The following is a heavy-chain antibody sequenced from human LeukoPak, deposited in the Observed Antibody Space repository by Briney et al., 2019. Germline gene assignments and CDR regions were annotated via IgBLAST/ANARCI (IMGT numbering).Heavy chain of an antibody. V-gene: IGHV3-30*03. CDR3: ARDRLTSEAAAAVISFDY. CDR1: GFTFSTYG. Sequence: PGGSLRLSCAASGFTFSTYGMHWVRQAPGKGLEWVAVISYDGSNKYYADSVKGRFTISRDNAKNSLYLQMNSLRAEDTAVYYCARDRLTSEAAAAVISFDYWGQGTLVTVAS. CDR2: ISYDGSNK. D-gene: IGHD6-13*01. J-gene: IGHJ4*02.